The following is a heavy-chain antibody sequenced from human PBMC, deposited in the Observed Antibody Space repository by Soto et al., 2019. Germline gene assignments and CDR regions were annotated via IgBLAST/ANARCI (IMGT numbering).Heavy chain of an antibody. J-gene: IGHJ5*02. V-gene: IGHV4-31*03. CDR1: GGSISSGGYY. Sequence: QVQLQESGPGLVKPSQTLSLTCTVSGGSISSGGYYWSWIRQHPGKGLEWIGYIYYSGSTYYNPSLKSRVTISVDTSKNQCSLKLSSVTAADTAVYYCARESYGDYVNWFDPWGQGTLVTVSS. D-gene: IGHD4-17*01. CDR3: ARESYGDYVNWFDP. CDR2: IYYSGST.